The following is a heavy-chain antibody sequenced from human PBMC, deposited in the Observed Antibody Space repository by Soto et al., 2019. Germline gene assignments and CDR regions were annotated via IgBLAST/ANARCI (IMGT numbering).Heavy chain of an antibody. V-gene: IGHV6-1*01. Sequence: SQTLSLTCVISGDSVSSNSAAWNWIRQSPSRGLEWLGRSYYRTRWYYDYAVSVRSRITVNPDTSKNQFSLQLTSVTPEDTAVYYCAGTTSHYWYYMDVWGKGTTVTVSS. CDR3: AGTTSHYWYYMDV. J-gene: IGHJ6*03. CDR1: GDSVSSNSAA. D-gene: IGHD1-7*01. CDR2: SYYRTRWYY.